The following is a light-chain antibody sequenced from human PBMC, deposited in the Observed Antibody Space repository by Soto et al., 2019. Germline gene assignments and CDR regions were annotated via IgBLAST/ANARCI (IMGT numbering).Light chain of an antibody. Sequence: QSVLTQSPSASATPRQRVTISCSGASPNIGTNAVNWYQQLPGTAPTLLIFRINPRPSGVPDQLSGSKSRTSASLAISGPQSEDDADYYCAAWEDSLRAVVFGGGTKLTVL. CDR3: AAWEDSLRAVV. J-gene: IGLJ2*01. V-gene: IGLV1-44*01. CDR1: SPNIGTNA. CDR2: RIN.